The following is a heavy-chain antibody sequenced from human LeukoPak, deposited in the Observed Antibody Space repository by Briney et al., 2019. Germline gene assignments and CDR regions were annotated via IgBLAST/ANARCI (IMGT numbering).Heavy chain of an antibody. D-gene: IGHD6-13*01. CDR2: ISSSGNPI. CDR1: GFTFSDYY. Sequence: KPGGSLRLSCAASGFTFSDYYMSWIRQAPGKGLEWVSYISSSGNPIYYADSVKGRFTISRDNAKNSVFLQMNNLRAEDTAVYYCARPKYSSSWQIFDYWGQGTLVTASS. J-gene: IGHJ4*02. V-gene: IGHV3-11*01. CDR3: ARPKYSSSWQIFDY.